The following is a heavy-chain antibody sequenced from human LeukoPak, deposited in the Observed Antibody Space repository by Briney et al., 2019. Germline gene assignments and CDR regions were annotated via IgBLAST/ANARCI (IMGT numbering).Heavy chain of an antibody. Sequence: SVTVSCKASGGTFSSYAISWVRQAPGQGLEWMGRIIPILGIANYAQKFQGRVTITADKSTSTAYMELSSLRSEDTAVYYCAREDHCGGDCQTVYYYYYGMGVWGQGTTVTVSS. D-gene: IGHD2-21*02. V-gene: IGHV1-69*04. CDR1: GGTFSSYA. J-gene: IGHJ6*02. CDR2: IIPILGIA. CDR3: AREDHCGGDCQTVYYYYYGMGV.